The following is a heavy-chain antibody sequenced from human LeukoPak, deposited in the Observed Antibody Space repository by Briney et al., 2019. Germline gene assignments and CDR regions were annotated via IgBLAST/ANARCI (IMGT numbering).Heavy chain of an antibody. J-gene: IGHJ6*03. Sequence: ASVKVSCMASGYTFSSYGISWVRQAPGQGLEWMGWISAYNGNTNYAQKLQGRVTMTTDTSTSTAYMELRSLRSDDTAVYYCARARGIVVVVAATGYYYYMDVWGKGTTVTVSS. CDR1: GYTFSSYG. CDR3: ARARGIVVVVAATGYYYYMDV. D-gene: IGHD2-15*01. CDR2: ISAYNGNT. V-gene: IGHV1-18*01.